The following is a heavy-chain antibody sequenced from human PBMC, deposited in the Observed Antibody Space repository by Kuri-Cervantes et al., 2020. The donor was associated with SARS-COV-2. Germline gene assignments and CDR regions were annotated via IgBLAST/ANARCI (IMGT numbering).Heavy chain of an antibody. Sequence: SKTLSLTCAALGGSFSAYYWNWIRQLPGKGLDGIGEINHSGSTNYNPSLRSRVTVSVDTSKNQLYLQQSSVSATDTAVYYCARGLRGATMRANKVRAFDYWGQGTLVTVSS. D-gene: IGHD5-12*01. V-gene: IGHV4-34*01. CDR2: INHSGST. J-gene: IGHJ4*02. CDR3: ARGLRGATMRANKVRAFDY. CDR1: GGSFSAYY.